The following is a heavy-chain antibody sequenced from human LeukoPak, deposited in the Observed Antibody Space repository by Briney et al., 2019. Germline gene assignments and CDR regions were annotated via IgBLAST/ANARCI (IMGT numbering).Heavy chain of an antibody. CDR1: GGSFSGYY. D-gene: IGHD4-17*01. CDR2: IYSSGST. V-gene: IGHV4-59*10. Sequence: PSETLSLTCAVYGGSFSGYYWSWIRQPPGKGLEWIGRIYSSGSTNYNPSLKSRVTMSVDTSKNQFSLKLSSVTAADTAVYYCARAPRGDYGAFDIWGQGTMVTVSS. J-gene: IGHJ3*02. CDR3: ARAPRGDYGAFDI.